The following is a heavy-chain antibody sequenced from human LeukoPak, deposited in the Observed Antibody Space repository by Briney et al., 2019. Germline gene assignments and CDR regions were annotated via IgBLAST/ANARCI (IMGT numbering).Heavy chain of an antibody. CDR3: ARAVDYYDSSVYFDY. Sequence: SETLSLTCSVSGVSISSGSNYWGWIRQPPGKTLEWIGSIYYSGSTYYNPSLKSRVTVSVDTSKNQFSLKLSSVTAADTAVYYCARAVDYYDSSVYFDYWGQGTLVTVSS. J-gene: IGHJ4*02. D-gene: IGHD3-22*01. CDR1: GVSISSGSNY. CDR2: IYYSGST. V-gene: IGHV4-39*07.